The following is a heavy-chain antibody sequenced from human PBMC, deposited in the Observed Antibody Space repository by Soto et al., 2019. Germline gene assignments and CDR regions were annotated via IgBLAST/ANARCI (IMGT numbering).Heavy chain of an antibody. CDR3: VKKKGSRDTDFPYFFDS. V-gene: IGHV3-23*01. CDR2: ISDSGSKT. D-gene: IGHD2-21*02. Sequence: EVLLLESGGDLRQPGESLGLSCAASGFDFATYAMTWVRQVPGKGLEWVASISDSGSKTYYADSVKGRVTIYRDNSKKTVSLQMDDLRVDDTAVYYCVKKKGSRDTDFPYFFDSWGQGTLVTVSS. CDR1: GFDFATYA. J-gene: IGHJ4*02.